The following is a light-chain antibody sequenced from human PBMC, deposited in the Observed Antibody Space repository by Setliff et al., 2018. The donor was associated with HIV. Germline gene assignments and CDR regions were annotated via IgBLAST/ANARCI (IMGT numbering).Light chain of an antibody. J-gene: IGLJ1*01. Sequence: SCELTQPPSVSVAPGKTARITCGRSNIGSESVHWYQQKPGQAPVLVVYDDSDRPSGIPERFSGSNTGNTATLTISRVEAGDEVDYYCQVWDGSSDHHVFGTGTKVTVL. V-gene: IGLV3-21*03. CDR2: DDS. CDR1: NIGSES. CDR3: QVWDGSSDHHV.